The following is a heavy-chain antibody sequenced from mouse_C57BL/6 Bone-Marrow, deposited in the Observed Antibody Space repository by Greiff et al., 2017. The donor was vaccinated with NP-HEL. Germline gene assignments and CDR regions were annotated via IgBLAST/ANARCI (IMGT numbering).Heavy chain of an antibody. Sequence: QVQLQQPGAELVRPGTSVKLSCKASGYTFTSYWMHWVKQRPGQGLEWIGVIDPSDSYTNYNQKFKGKATLTVDTSSSTAYMQLSSLTSEDSAVYYCARGGYDTWFAYWGQGTLVTVSA. CDR3: ARGGYDTWFAY. V-gene: IGHV1-59*01. D-gene: IGHD2-3*01. J-gene: IGHJ3*01. CDR2: IDPSDSYT. CDR1: GYTFTSYW.